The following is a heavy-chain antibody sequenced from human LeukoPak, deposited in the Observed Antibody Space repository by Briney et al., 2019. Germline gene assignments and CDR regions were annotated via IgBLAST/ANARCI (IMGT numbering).Heavy chain of an antibody. Sequence: GGSLRLSCAASGFSFSNYAMRSVRQAPGKGLEWVALISYDGRTKYYADSVKGRFTISRGNSENTLYLQMNSLRAEDTAVYYCARHGLVGAAKDYWGQGTLVTVSS. V-gene: IGHV3-30*01. CDR2: ISYDGRTK. CDR1: GFSFSNYA. CDR3: ARHGLVGAAKDY. D-gene: IGHD1-26*01. J-gene: IGHJ4*02.